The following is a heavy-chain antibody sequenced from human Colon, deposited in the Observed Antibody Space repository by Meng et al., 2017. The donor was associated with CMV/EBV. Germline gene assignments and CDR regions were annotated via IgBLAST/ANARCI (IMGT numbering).Heavy chain of an antibody. CDR3: ARDRGVAHHDAFDV. CDR2: ISSSGNTR. V-gene: IGHV3-48*03. J-gene: IGHJ3*01. CDR1: GFTFSSFE. Sequence: GGSLRLSCTASGFTFSSFEMNWVRQAPGKGLQWLSYISSSGNTRDYAESVKGRFTISRDNAQNSLFLQMNGLTAEDTAIYYCARDRGVAHHDAFDVWGQGTMVTVSS. D-gene: IGHD5-12*01.